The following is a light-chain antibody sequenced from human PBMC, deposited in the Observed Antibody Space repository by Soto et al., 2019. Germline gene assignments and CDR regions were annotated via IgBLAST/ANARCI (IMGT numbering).Light chain of an antibody. Sequence: AIRMTQSPSSFSASTGDRVTITCRASQGISSYLAWYQQKPGKAPKLLIYAASTLQSGVPSRFSGRGSGTDFTLTISCLQSEDLATYYCQQYYSYPPYTFGQGTKLEIK. CDR3: QQYYSYPPYT. J-gene: IGKJ2*01. CDR2: AAS. V-gene: IGKV1-8*01. CDR1: QGISSY.